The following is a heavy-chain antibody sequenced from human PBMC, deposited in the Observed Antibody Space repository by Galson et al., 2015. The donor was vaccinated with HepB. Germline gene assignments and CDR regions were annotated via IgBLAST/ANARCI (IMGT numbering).Heavy chain of an antibody. V-gene: IGHV3-74*01. CDR2: INSDGSST. D-gene: IGHD6-13*01. Sequence: SLRLSCAASGFTFSSYWMHWVRQAPGKGLVWVSRINSDGSSTSYADSVKGRFTISRDNAKNTLYLQMNSLRAEDTAVYYCARDVAWGSSSWDDAFDIRGQGTMVTVSS. CDR1: GFTFSSYW. J-gene: IGHJ3*02. CDR3: ARDVAWGSSSWDDAFDI.